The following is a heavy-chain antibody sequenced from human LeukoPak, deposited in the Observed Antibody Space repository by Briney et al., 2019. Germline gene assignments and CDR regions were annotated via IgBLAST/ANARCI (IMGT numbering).Heavy chain of an antibody. CDR3: ARATWIKLRRGGLNRAFDI. CDR2: INHSGGT. V-gene: IGHV4-34*01. Sequence: PSETLSLTCAVYGGSFSGYYWSWIRQPPGKGLEWIGAINHSGGTNYNPSLKSRVTISVDTSKNQFSLKLSSVTAADTAVYYCARATWIKLRRGGLNRAFDIWGQGTMVTVSS. CDR1: GGSFSGYY. D-gene: IGHD5-18*01. J-gene: IGHJ3*02.